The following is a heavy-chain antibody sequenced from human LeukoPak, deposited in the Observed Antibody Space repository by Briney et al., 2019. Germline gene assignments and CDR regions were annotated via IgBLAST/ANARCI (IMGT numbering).Heavy chain of an antibody. D-gene: IGHD3-22*01. Sequence: GGSLRLSCAASGFTFSSYAMSWVRQAPGKGLEWVSAISGSGGSTYYADSVKGRFTISRDNSKNTLYLQMNSLRAEDTAVYYCARDGYYYDSSGYFHYFDYWGQGTLVTVSS. CDR3: ARDGYYYDSSGYFHYFDY. J-gene: IGHJ4*02. CDR2: ISGSGGST. CDR1: GFTFSSYA. V-gene: IGHV3-23*01.